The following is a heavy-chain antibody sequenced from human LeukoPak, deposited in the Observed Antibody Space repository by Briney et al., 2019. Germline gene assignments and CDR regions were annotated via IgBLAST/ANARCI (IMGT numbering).Heavy chain of an antibody. D-gene: IGHD6-19*01. V-gene: IGHV4-61*02. CDR2: ISTSGST. CDR1: GDSISGANYY. Sequence: PSETLSLTCTVSGDSISGANYYWTWIRQPADKGLEWIGRISTSGSTSYDPSLKSRVTISVDTSKNQFFPNLNSVTAADTAVYYCARAVRVAGTIWFDPWGQGTLVTVSS. CDR3: ARAVRVAGTIWFDP. J-gene: IGHJ5*02.